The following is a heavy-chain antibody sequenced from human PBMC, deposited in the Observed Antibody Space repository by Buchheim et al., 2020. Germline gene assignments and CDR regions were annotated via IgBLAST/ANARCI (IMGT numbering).Heavy chain of an antibody. V-gene: IGHV4-39*01. CDR1: GGSISSSSYY. J-gene: IGHJ3*02. CDR2: IYYSGST. Sequence: QLQLQESGPGLVKPSETLSLTCTVSGGSISSSSYYWGWLRQPPGQGLEWIGSIYYSGSTYSNPSLKSSITISVDTSKNQYSLKLSSVTAADTAVYYCARRITAAFDIWGQGT. D-gene: IGHD1-20*01. CDR3: ARRITAAFDI.